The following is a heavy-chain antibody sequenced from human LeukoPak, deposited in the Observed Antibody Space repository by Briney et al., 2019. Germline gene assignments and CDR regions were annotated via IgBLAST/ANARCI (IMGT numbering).Heavy chain of an antibody. V-gene: IGHV1-2*02. Sequence: ASVKVSCKAAGYTFTAYYIHWVRQAPGQGLEWMGWINPNSGGTDYAQNFQGRVTLTRDTSITTAYMELSRPRSDDTAVYYCAKARGLYCSSISCYDCDVWGKGTTVTVSS. D-gene: IGHD2-2*01. CDR3: AKARGLYCSSISCYDCDV. CDR1: GYTFTAYY. CDR2: INPNSGGT. J-gene: IGHJ6*04.